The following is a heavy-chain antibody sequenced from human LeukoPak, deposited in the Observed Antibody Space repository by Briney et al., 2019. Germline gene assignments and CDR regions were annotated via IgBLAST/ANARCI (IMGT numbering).Heavy chain of an antibody. V-gene: IGHV4-59*01. CDR1: GGSISSYY. CDR2: IYYSGST. CDR3: AQIEDYGDYYFDY. J-gene: IGHJ4*02. Sequence: SETLSLTCTVSGGSISSYYWSWIRQPPGKGLEWIGYIYYSGSTNYNPSLKSRVSISVDTSKNQFSLKLSSVTAAVTAVYYCAQIEDYGDYYFDYWGQGTLVTVSS. D-gene: IGHD4-17*01.